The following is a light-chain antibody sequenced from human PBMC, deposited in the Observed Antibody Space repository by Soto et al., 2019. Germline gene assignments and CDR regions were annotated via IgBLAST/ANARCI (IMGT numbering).Light chain of an antibody. J-gene: IGKJ1*01. CDR1: QSVSSSY. Sequence: EIVLTQSPGTLSLSPGERATLSCRASQSVSSSYLAWYQQKPGQAPRLLIYGASRRATGIPDRFSGSGSGSEFTLTISRLEPEDFAVYYWQQYGTCGQGTNVEI. CDR2: GAS. V-gene: IGKV3-20*01. CDR3: QQYGT.